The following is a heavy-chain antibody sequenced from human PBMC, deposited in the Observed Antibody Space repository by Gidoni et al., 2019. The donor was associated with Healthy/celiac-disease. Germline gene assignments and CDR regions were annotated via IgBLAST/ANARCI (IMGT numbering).Heavy chain of an antibody. V-gene: IGHV4-30-4*01. CDR3: ARFGYCSSTSCYTGNWFDP. CDR2: IYSSGST. D-gene: IGHD2-2*02. Sequence: QVQLQESGPGLVKPSQTLSLTCTVSGGSISSGAYYWSWIRQPPGKGLEWIGYIYSSGSTYYNPSLKSRVTISVDTSKNQFSLKLSSVTAADTAVYYCARFGYCSSTSCYTGNWFDPWGQGTLVTVSS. CDR1: GGSISSGAYY. J-gene: IGHJ5*02.